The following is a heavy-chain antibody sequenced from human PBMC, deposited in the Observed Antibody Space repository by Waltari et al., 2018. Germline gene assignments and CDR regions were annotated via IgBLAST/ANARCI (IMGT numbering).Heavy chain of an antibody. CDR3: ARLGGSGSYYNY. CDR1: GGSISSSRYY. CDR2: IYYSGST. D-gene: IGHD1-26*01. Sequence: QLQLQESGPGLVKPSETLSLTCTVSGGSISSSRYYWGWIRQPPGKGLEWIGSIYYSGSTYYNPSLKSRVTISVDTSKNQFSLKLSSVTAADTAVYYCARLGGSGSYYNYWGQGTLVTVSS. J-gene: IGHJ4*02. V-gene: IGHV4-39*01.